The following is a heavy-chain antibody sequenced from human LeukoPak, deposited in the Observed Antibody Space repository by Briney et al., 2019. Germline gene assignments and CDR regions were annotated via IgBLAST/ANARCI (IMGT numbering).Heavy chain of an antibody. CDR1: GFTFSSYG. J-gene: IGHJ5*02. V-gene: IGHV3-48*04. CDR3: ARGNGP. D-gene: IGHD4-23*01. CDR2: ISSSSSTI. Sequence: GGSLRLSCAASGFTFSSYGMHWVRQAPGKGLEWVSYISSSSSTIYYADSVKGRFTISRDNAKNSLYLQMNSLRAEDTAVYYCARGNGPWGQGTLVTVSS.